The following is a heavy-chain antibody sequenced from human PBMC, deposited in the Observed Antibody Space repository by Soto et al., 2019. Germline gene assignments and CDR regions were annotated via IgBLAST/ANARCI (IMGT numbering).Heavy chain of an antibody. D-gene: IGHD2-15*01. J-gene: IGHJ4*02. CDR2: IWYDGSNK. V-gene: IGHV3-33*01. CDR3: ARAGPKSCSGGNCYPIIFDY. Sequence: QVQLVESGGGVVQPGRSLRLSCAASGFTFSSYGMHWVRQAPGKGLEWVAVIWYDGSNKYYADSVKGRFTISRDNSKNTLYLQMNSLRAEDTAVYYCARAGPKSCSGGNCYPIIFDYWGQGTLVTVSS. CDR1: GFTFSSYG.